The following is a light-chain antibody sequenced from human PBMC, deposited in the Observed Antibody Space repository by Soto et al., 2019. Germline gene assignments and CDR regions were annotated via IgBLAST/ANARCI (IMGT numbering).Light chain of an antibody. V-gene: IGLV2-14*01. CDR1: SSDVGGYNY. Sequence: QSVLTQPASVSGSPGQSITISCTGTSSDVGGYNYVSWYQQHPGKAPKLMIYDVSNRPSGVSNRFSGSKSGNTASLTISGLQADDDADYYCSSYTSSSFYVFGTGTNVTVL. J-gene: IGLJ1*01. CDR2: DVS. CDR3: SSYTSSSFYV.